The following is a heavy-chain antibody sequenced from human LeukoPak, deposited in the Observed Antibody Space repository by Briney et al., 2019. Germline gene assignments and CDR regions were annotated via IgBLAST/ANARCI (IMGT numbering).Heavy chain of an antibody. CDR1: GFSLSTSGMC. D-gene: IGHD4-4*01. Sequence: SGPALVKPTQTLTLTCTFSGFSLSTSGMCVSWIRQPPGKALEWLGYIYYSGSTNYNPSLKSRVTISVDTSKNQFSLKLSSVTAADTAVYYCARLEGATVPYNWFDPWGQGTLVTVSS. CDR2: IYYSGST. CDR3: ARLEGATVPYNWFDP. V-gene: IGHV4-61*08. J-gene: IGHJ5*02.